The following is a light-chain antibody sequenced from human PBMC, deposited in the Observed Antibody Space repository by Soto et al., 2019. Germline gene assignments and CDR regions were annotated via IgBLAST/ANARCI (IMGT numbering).Light chain of an antibody. Sequence: EIVLTQSPGTLSLSPGERAALSCRASQSVSSSYLAWYQQKIGQTPRLLIYGASSRATGIPDRFSVSGSGTDFTLNISRLEPEDFPVYFCQQFGSSPISFGQGTLLEIK. CDR2: GAS. CDR3: QQFGSSPIS. V-gene: IGKV3-20*01. J-gene: IGKJ5*01. CDR1: QSVSSSY.